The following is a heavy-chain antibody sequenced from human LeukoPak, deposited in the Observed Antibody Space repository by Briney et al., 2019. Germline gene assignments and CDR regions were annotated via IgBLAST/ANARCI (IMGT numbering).Heavy chain of an antibody. D-gene: IGHD6-19*01. Sequence: PGGSLRLSCAASGFTFSTYAMSWVRQAPGKGLEWVSAISGSGGSTYYADSVKGRYTISRDNSKNTLYLQMNSLRAEDTAVYYCAKGDSSGWGGYFDYWGQGTLVTVSS. CDR3: AKGDSSGWGGYFDY. J-gene: IGHJ4*02. CDR1: GFTFSTYA. V-gene: IGHV3-23*01. CDR2: ISGSGGST.